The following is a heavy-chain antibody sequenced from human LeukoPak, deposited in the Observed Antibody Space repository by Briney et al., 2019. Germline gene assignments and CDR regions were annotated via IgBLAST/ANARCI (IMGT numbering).Heavy chain of an antibody. D-gene: IGHD1-26*01. CDR3: ARETPLGGIRRINYYYYYMDV. CDR1: GGTFSSYA. V-gene: IGHV1-69*13. J-gene: IGHJ6*03. Sequence: SVKVSCKASGGTFSSYAISWVRQVPGQGLEWMGGIIPIFGTANYAQKFQGRVTITADESTSTAYMELSSLRSEDTAVYYCARETPLGGIRRINYYYYYMDVWGKGTTVTVSS. CDR2: IIPIFGTA.